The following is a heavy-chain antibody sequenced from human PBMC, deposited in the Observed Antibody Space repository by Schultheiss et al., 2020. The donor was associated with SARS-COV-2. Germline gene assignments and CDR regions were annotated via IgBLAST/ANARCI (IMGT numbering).Heavy chain of an antibody. CDR3: ATDGVYYYGSGIDY. CDR2: IKSKTDGGTT. CDR1: GFTFSNAW. Sequence: GGSLRLSCAASGFTFSNAWMNWVRQAPGKGLEWVGRIKSKTDGGTTDYAPPVKGRFTISRDDSKNTLYLQMNGLQTEGTAVYFCATDGVYYYGSGIDYWGQGTLVTVSS. V-gene: IGHV3-15*07. J-gene: IGHJ4*02. D-gene: IGHD3-10*01.